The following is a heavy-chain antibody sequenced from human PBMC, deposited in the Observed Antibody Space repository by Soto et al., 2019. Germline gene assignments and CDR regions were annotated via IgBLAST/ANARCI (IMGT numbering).Heavy chain of an antibody. V-gene: IGHV4-4*02. CDR1: GGSISSSNW. CDR3: ARARQYCSSSSCYLDP. CDR2: TFHSGST. Sequence: LSLTCAVSGGSISSSNWWNWVRQPPGKGLEWIGETFHSGSTNYNPSLRSRVTISVDKSKNQFSLKLNSVTAADTAVYYCARARQYCSSSSCYLDPWGQGTLVTVS. J-gene: IGHJ5*02. D-gene: IGHD2-15*01.